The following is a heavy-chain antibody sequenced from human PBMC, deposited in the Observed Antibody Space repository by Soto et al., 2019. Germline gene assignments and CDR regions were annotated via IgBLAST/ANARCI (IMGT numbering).Heavy chain of an antibody. V-gene: IGHV3-23*01. CDR1: GFTFSSYA. CDR2: ISGSGGST. J-gene: IGHJ2*01. CDR3: ANLSGYCSGGSCWHYWYFDL. Sequence: GGSLRLSCAASGFTFSSYAMSWVRQAPGKGLEWVSAISGSGGSTYYADSVKGRFTISRDNSKNTLYLQMNSLRAEDTAVYYCANLSGYCSGGSCWHYWYFDLWGRGTLVTVSS. D-gene: IGHD2-15*01.